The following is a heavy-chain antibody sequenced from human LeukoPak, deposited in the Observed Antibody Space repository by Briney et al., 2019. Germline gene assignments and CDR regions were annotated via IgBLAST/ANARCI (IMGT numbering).Heavy chain of an antibody. V-gene: IGHV4-59*08. J-gene: IGHJ4*02. CDR1: RGSISNYY. CDR3: ARHRPEGSYPLDS. Sequence: PSETLSLTCTVSRGSISNYYWSWLRQPPGKGLEWIGHIYSTGSTTYSPSLKSRVIMSADTSKNQFSLKVTSVTAADTALYYCARHRPEGSYPLDSWGQGALVTVSS. CDR2: IYSTGST.